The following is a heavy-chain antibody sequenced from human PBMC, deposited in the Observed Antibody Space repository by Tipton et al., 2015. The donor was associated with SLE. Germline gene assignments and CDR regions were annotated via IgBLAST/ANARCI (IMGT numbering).Heavy chain of an antibody. V-gene: IGHV3-53*04. CDR2: IYSGGST. J-gene: IGHJ1*01. Sequence: VQLVQSGGGLVKPGGSLRPSCAASGFTFSDYYMSWIRQAPGKGLEWVSVIYSGGSTYYADSVKGRFTISRHNSKNTLYLQMNSLRAEDTAVYYCARDSSGHQGVQHWGQGTLVTVSS. CDR3: ARDSSGHQGVQH. D-gene: IGHD3-3*01. CDR1: GFTFSDYY.